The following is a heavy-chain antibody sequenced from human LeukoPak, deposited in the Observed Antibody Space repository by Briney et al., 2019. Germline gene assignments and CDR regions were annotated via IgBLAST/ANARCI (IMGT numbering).Heavy chain of an antibody. Sequence: APVKVSCKASGYTFTSYDINWVRQATGQGLEWMGWMNPNSGNTGYAQKFQGRVTMTRNTSISTAYMELSSLRSEDAAVYYCARETYGSGKGRFDYWGQGTLVTVSS. CDR1: GYTFTSYD. J-gene: IGHJ4*02. V-gene: IGHV1-8*01. D-gene: IGHD3-10*01. CDR2: MNPNSGNT. CDR3: ARETYGSGKGRFDY.